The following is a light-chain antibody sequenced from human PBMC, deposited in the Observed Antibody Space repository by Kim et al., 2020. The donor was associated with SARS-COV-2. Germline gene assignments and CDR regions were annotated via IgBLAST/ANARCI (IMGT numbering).Light chain of an antibody. V-gene: IGKV1-39*01. CDR3: QQSYIPPPT. CDR2: AAS. J-gene: IGKJ2*01. Sequence: SASVGDRVTITCRASQTISTYLNWYQQKPGKVPKPLIYAASSLQSGVPSRFSGSGSGTDFTLTISSLQPEDFATYYCQQSYIPPPTFGQGTKLEI. CDR1: QTISTY.